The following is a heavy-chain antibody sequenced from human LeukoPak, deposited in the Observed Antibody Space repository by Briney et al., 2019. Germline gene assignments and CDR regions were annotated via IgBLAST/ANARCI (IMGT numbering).Heavy chain of an antibody. Sequence: RGASVKVSCKASGGTFSSYAISWVRQAPGQGLEWMGGIIPIFGTANYAQKFQGRVTITADESTSTAYMELSSLRSEDTAVYCCAREEDGGATKEVRRIGPVRRFDYWGQGTLVTVSS. CDR1: GGTFSSYA. D-gene: IGHD1-26*01. V-gene: IGHV1-69*01. CDR3: AREEDGGATKEVRRIGPVRRFDY. CDR2: IIPIFGTA. J-gene: IGHJ4*02.